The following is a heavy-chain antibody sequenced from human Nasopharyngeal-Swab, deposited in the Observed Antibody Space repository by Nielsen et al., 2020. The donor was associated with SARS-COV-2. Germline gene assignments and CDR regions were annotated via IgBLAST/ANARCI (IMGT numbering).Heavy chain of an antibody. V-gene: IGHV3-23*01. D-gene: IGHD3-22*01. CDR1: GFTFSSYA. CDR3: AKDPGYDSSGYYYWASLMDY. Sequence: GESLKISCAASGFTFSSYAMSWVRQAPGKGLEWVSAISGSGGNTYYADSVKGRFTISRDNSKNTLYLQMNSLRAEDTAVYYCAKDPGYDSSGYYYWASLMDYWGQGTLVTVSS. CDR2: ISGSGGNT. J-gene: IGHJ4*02.